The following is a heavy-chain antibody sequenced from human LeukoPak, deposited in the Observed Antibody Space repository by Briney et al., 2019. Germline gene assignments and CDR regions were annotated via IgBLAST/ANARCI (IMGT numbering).Heavy chain of an antibody. V-gene: IGHV4-4*07. CDR2: IYTSGNT. CDR3: ARVWFSSSSDYYHYYMDV. J-gene: IGHJ6*03. CDR1: GGSISSYY. D-gene: IGHD6-6*01. Sequence: SETLSLTCPVSGGSISSYYWSWIRQPAGKGLEWIGRIYTSGNTNYNPSLKSRVTMSVDTSKNQFSLKLTSVTAADTAVYYCARVWFSSSSDYYHYYMDVWGKGTTVTVSS.